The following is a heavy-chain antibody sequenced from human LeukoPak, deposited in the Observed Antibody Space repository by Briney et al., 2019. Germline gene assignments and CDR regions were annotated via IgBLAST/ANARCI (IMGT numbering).Heavy chain of an antibody. CDR1: GGSISSSSYY. J-gene: IGHJ4*02. CDR3: ARPRSPYSGSYYAY. D-gene: IGHD1-26*01. Sequence: SETLSLTCTVSGGSISSSSYYWGWIRQPPGKELEWIGSIYYSGSTYYNPSLKSRVTISVDTSKNQFSLKLSSVTAADTAVYYCARPRSPYSGSYYAYWGQGTLVTVSS. V-gene: IGHV4-39*01. CDR2: IYYSGST.